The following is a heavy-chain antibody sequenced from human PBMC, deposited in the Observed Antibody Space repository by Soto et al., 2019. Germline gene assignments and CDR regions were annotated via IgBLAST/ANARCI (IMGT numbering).Heavy chain of an antibody. J-gene: IGHJ6*02. D-gene: IGHD6-6*01. Sequence: GGSLRLSCAASGFTFSSYGMHWVRQAPGKGLEWVAVTSYDGSNKYYADSVKGRFTISRDNSKNTLYLQMNSLRAEDTAVYYCAKDLRQQLVLYYGMDVWGQGTTVTVSS. V-gene: IGHV3-30*18. CDR1: GFTFSSYG. CDR2: TSYDGSNK. CDR3: AKDLRQQLVLYYGMDV.